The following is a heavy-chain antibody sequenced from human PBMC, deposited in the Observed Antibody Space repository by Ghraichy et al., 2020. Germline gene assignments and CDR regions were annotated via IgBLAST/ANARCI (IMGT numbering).Heavy chain of an antibody. Sequence: GGSLRLSCAASGFTFSSYSMHWVRQAPGKGLEWVALISYDGRNKYYADSVKGRFTISRDNSKNTLDLQMNSLRAEDTAVYYCAREDIITLTGVINRPFDYWGQGTLLTVSS. CDR3: AREDIITLTGVINRPFDY. CDR2: ISYDGRNK. D-gene: IGHD3-22*01. V-gene: IGHV3-30*04. J-gene: IGHJ4*02. CDR1: GFTFSSYS.